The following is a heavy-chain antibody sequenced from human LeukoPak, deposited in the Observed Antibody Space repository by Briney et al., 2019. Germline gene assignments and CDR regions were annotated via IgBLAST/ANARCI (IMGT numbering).Heavy chain of an antibody. CDR1: GFTISDYY. V-gene: IGHV3-11*04. CDR3: ARTARTVDY. Sequence: GGSLRLSCAASGFTISDYYMSWVRQALGKGLEYVSYISGSGSGINYADSVKGRFTISRDNAKNSLYLQMNSLREEDTAVYYCARTARTVDYWGQGTLVTVSS. J-gene: IGHJ4*02. D-gene: IGHD5-18*01. CDR2: ISGSGSGI.